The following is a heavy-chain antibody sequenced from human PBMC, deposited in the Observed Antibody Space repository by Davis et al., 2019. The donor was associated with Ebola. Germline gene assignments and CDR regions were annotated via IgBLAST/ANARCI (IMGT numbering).Heavy chain of an antibody. Sequence: PSETLSLTCTVSGYSISSGYYWGWIRQPPGKGLEWIGSIYHSGSTYYNPSLKSRVTISVDTSKNQFSLKLSSVTAADTAVYYGARDRVGDAFDIWGQGTMVTVSS. J-gene: IGHJ3*02. CDR1: GYSISSGYY. V-gene: IGHV4-38-2*02. CDR3: ARDRVGDAFDI. D-gene: IGHD1-26*01. CDR2: IYHSGST.